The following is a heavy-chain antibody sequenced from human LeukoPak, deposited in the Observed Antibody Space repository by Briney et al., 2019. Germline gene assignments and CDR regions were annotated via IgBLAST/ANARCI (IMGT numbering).Heavy chain of an antibody. CDR2: IYHSGST. V-gene: IGHV4-30-2*01. J-gene: IGHJ4*02. CDR3: ARDPIAAAGTPPHY. CDR1: GGSISSGGYS. D-gene: IGHD6-13*01. Sequence: SETLSLTCAVSGGSISSGGYSWSWIRQPPGKGLEWIGYIYHSGSTYYNPSLKSRVTISVDRSKNQFSLKLSSVTAADTAVYYCARDPIAAAGTPPHYWGQGTLVTVSS.